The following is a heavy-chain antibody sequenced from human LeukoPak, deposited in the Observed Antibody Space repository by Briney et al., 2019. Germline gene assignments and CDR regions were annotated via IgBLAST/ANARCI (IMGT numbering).Heavy chain of an antibody. CDR2: ISSSSGYI. D-gene: IGHD3-3*01. Sequence: GGSLRLSCAASGFTFSSYSMNWVRQAPGKGLEWVSYISSSSGYIYYGDSVKGRFTISRDNAKNSLYLQMNSLRAEDTAVYYCARGVPYDSWSGPHYSDYWGQGTLVTVSS. CDR1: GFTFSSYS. J-gene: IGHJ4*02. V-gene: IGHV3-21*01. CDR3: ARGVPYDSWSGPHYSDY.